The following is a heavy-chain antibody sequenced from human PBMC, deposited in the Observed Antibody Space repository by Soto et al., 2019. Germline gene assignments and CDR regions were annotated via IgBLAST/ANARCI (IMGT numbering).Heavy chain of an antibody. CDR3: ARHELLVPAAAFDY. V-gene: IGHV4-34*01. CDR1: GGSFSGYY. CDR2: INQSGST. Sequence: LSLTCAVYGGSFSGYYWTWIRQPPGTGLEWIGEINQSGSTNYNPSLKSRVTISVDTSKNQFSLKLTSVTAADTAVYYCARHELLVPAAAFDYWGQGTLVTVSS. D-gene: IGHD2-2*01. J-gene: IGHJ4*02.